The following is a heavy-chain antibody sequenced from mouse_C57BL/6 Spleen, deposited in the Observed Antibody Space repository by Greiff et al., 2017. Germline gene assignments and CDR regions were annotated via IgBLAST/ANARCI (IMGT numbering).Heavy chain of an antibody. CDR3: VRHRDYLGAMDY. D-gene: IGHD1-1*01. CDR2: IRSKSNNYAT. V-gene: IGHV10-1*01. Sequence: GGGLVQPKGSLKLSCAASGFSFNTYAMNWVRQAPGKGLEWVARIRSKSNNYATYYADSVKDRFTISRDDSESMLYLQMNNLKTEDTAMYYCVRHRDYLGAMDYWGQGTSVTVSS. CDR1: GFSFNTYA. J-gene: IGHJ4*01.